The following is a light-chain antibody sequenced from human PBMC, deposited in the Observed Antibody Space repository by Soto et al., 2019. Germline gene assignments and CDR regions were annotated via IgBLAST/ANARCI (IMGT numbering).Light chain of an antibody. V-gene: IGKV1-6*01. CDR3: LLDFGYFWA. J-gene: IGKJ1*01. Sequence: AIQLTQSPSSLSASVGDRVTITCRASQAIRSALGWYQQKPGKVPKLLIYAASTLQSGVPSRFSGSGSGTDFTLTISRLQPEDFATYYCLLDFGYFWAFGQGTKVEIK. CDR1: QAIRSA. CDR2: AAS.